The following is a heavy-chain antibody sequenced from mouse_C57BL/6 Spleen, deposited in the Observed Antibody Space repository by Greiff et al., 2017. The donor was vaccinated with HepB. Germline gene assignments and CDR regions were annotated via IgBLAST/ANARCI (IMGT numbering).Heavy chain of an antibody. J-gene: IGHJ2*01. CDR3: ARRAFYDSIDY. Sequence: QVQLQQPGAELVKPGASVKLSCKASGYTFTSYWMQWVKQRPGQGLEWIGEIDPSDSYTNYNQKFKGKATLTVDTSSSTAYMQLSSLTSDDSAVYYCARRAFYDSIDYWGQGTTLTVSS. D-gene: IGHD2-3*01. CDR1: GYTFTSYW. V-gene: IGHV1-50*01. CDR2: IDPSDSYT.